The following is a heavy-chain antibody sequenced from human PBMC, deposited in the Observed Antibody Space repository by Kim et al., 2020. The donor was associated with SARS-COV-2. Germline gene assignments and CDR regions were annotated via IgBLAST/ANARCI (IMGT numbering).Heavy chain of an antibody. D-gene: IGHD3-3*01. CDR3: AKETRVLRFLEWLFALDY. CDR2: ISYDGSNK. CDR1: GFTFSSYG. Sequence: GGSLRLSCAASGFTFSSYGMHWVRQAPGKGLEWVAVISYDGSNKYYADSVKGRFTISRDNSKNTLYLQMNSLRAEDTAVYYCAKETRVLRFLEWLFALDYWGQGTLVTVSS. V-gene: IGHV3-30*18. J-gene: IGHJ4*02.